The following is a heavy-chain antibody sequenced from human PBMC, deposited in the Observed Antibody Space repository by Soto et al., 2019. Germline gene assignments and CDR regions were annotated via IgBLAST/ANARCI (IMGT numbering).Heavy chain of an antibody. Sequence: PGGSLSPSCRAADVTLSTIYIILVRPAQGKGLEWVSVIYSGGSTYYADSVKGRFTISRHNSKNTLYLQMNSLSAEDTAVYYCWRVKRVMDNYYYMDVRGKGTTVTVSS. CDR3: WRVKRVMDNYYYMDV. J-gene: IGHJ6*03. CDR1: DVTLSTIY. D-gene: IGHD3-16*01. CDR2: IYSGGST. V-gene: IGHV3-53*04.